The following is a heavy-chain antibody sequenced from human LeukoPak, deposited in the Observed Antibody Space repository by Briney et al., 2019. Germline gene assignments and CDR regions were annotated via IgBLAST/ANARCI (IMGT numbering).Heavy chain of an antibody. J-gene: IGHJ4*02. CDR3: ASGGGPRQFRVVTAFDY. V-gene: IGHV1-69*01. D-gene: IGHD3-3*01. Sequence: ASVKVSCKAAGGTFSSYAISWVRQAPGQGLEWMGGIIPIFGTANYAQKFQGRVTITADESTSTAYMELSSLRSEDTAVYYCASGGGPRQFRVVTAFDYWGQGTLVTVSS. CDR2: IIPIFGTA. CDR1: GGTFSSYA.